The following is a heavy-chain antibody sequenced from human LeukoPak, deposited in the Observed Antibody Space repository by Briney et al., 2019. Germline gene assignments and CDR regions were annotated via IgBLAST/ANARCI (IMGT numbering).Heavy chain of an antibody. V-gene: IGHV3-23*01. Sequence: GGSLRLSCAASGFTFSTYAMNWVRQAPGKGLEWDSGITGSGGTTWYADSVRGRFAISRDNSKNTLYLQMNSLRAEDTATYYCAKYRTAPPYGLDVWGQGTTVTVSS. D-gene: IGHD6-6*01. CDR2: ITGSGGTT. CDR1: GFTFSTYA. J-gene: IGHJ6*02. CDR3: AKYRTAPPYGLDV.